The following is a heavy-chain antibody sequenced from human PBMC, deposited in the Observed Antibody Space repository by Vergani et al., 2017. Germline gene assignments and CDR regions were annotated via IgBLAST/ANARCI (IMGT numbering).Heavy chain of an antibody. CDR2: ISAYNGNT. Sequence: QVQLVRSGAEVKKPGASVKVSCKASGYTFTSYGISWVRQAPGQGLEWMGWISAYNGNTNYAQKLQGRVTMTTDTSTSTAYMELRSLRSDDTAVYYCARDLSEVEMATILPRSFDYWGQGTLVTVSS. CDR3: ARDLSEVEMATILPRSFDY. CDR1: GYTFTSYG. D-gene: IGHD5-24*01. V-gene: IGHV1-18*01. J-gene: IGHJ4*02.